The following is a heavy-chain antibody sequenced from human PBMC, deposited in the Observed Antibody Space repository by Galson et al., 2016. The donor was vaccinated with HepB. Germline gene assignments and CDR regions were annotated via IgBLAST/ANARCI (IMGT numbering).Heavy chain of an antibody. D-gene: IGHD5-12*01. CDR2: IGSSDKYR. CDR1: RFTFSAYT. CDR3: AREGDSGYDSFDY. Sequence: SLRLSCAASRFTFSAYTMNWVRQPPGKGLEWVSSIGSSDKYRFYADSVRGRFTISRDNAEKSLYLQMTSLRAGDTAVYYCAREGDSGYDSFDYWGQGTLVTVSS. J-gene: IGHJ4*02. V-gene: IGHV3-21*01.